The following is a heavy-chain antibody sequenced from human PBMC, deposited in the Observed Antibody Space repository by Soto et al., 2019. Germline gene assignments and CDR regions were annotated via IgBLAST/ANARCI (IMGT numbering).Heavy chain of an antibody. V-gene: IGHV3-21*06. CDR3: ARESEDLTSNFDY. J-gene: IGHJ4*02. CDR2: ISSTTNYI. CDR1: GFIFTRYS. Sequence: GGSLRLSCAASGFIFTRYSMNWVRQAPGKGLEWVSSISSTTNYIYYGDSMKGRFAISRDNAKNSLYLEMNSLRAEDTAVYYCARESEDLTSNFDYWGQGTLVTVSS.